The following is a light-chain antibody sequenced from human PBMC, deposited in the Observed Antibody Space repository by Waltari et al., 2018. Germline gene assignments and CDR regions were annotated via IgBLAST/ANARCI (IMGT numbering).Light chain of an antibody. CDR3: CSYADSSRV. Sequence: QSALTQPRSVSASPGQSVTISCTGTSSGVGGYNYVSWFQHHPGKAPKLVIYDVSKRPSGVPDRFSGSKSGNTASLTISGLQAEDEAEYYCCSYADSSRVFGGGTKLTVL. CDR1: SSGVGGYNY. J-gene: IGLJ2*01. CDR2: DVS. V-gene: IGLV2-11*01.